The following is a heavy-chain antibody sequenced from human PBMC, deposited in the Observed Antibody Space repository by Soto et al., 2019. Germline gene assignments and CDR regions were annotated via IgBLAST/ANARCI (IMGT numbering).Heavy chain of an antibody. CDR3: AXVRDFWSGYYFVGWFDP. J-gene: IGHJ5*02. CDR1: GYTLTELS. Sequence: ASVKVSCKGSGYTLTELSMHWVRQAPGKGLEWMGGFDPEDGETIYAQKFQGRVTMTEDTSTDTAYMELSSLRSEDTAVYYCAXVRDFWSGYYFVGWFDPWGQGTLVTVSS. D-gene: IGHD3-3*01. V-gene: IGHV1-24*01. CDR2: FDPEDGET.